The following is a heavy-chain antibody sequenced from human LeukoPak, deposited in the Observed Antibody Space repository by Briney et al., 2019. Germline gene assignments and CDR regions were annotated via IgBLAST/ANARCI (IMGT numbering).Heavy chain of an antibody. CDR1: GGSFSGYY. CDR3: ARGGVEMATIYFDY. D-gene: IGHD5-24*01. Sequence: SETLSLTCAVHGGSFSGYYWSWIRQPPGKGLEWIGEINHSGSTNYNPSLKSRVTISVDTSKNQFSLKLSSVTAADTAVYYCARGGVEMATIYFDYWGQGTLVTVSS. J-gene: IGHJ4*02. CDR2: INHSGST. V-gene: IGHV4-34*01.